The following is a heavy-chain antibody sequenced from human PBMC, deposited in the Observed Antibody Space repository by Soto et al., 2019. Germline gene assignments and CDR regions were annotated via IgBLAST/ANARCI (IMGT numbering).Heavy chain of an antibody. CDR2: IYYSGST. D-gene: IGHD4-17*01. CDR3: ARDQVGYGDYYYGMDV. CDR1: GGSISSYY. J-gene: IGHJ6*02. Sequence: SETLSLTCTVSGGSISSYYWSWIRQPPGKGLEWIGYIYYSGSTNYNPSLKSRVTISVDTSKNQFSLKLSSVTAADTAVYYCARDQVGYGDYYYGMDVWGQGTTVTVSS. V-gene: IGHV4-59*01.